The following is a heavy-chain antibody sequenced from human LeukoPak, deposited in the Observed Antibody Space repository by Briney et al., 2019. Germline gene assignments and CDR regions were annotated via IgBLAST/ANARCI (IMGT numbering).Heavy chain of an antibody. D-gene: IGHD2-15*01. CDR1: GGSFSGYY. Sequence: SETLSLTCAVYGGSFSGYYWSWIRQPPGKGLEWIGEVNHSGSTNYNPSLKSRVTISVDTSKNQFSLKLSSVTAADTAVYYCARGPGVVAALYYFDYWGQGTLVTVSS. CDR3: ARGPGVVAALYYFDY. CDR2: VNHSGST. V-gene: IGHV4-34*01. J-gene: IGHJ4*02.